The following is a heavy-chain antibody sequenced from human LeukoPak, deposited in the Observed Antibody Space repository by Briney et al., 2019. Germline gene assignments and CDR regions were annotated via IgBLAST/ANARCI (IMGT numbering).Heavy chain of an antibody. D-gene: IGHD4-23*01. CDR3: ARRLAGYSLGGNY. V-gene: IGHV4-39*01. CDR2: IYYSGCT. Sequence: PSETLSLTCTVSGGSISSSSYYWGWIRQPPGKGLEWIASIYYSGCTYYNPSLKSRLNISVDTSKNQLSLNLSSVTAADTAVYYCARRLAGYSLGGNYWGQGTLVTVSS. J-gene: IGHJ4*02. CDR1: GGSISSSSYY.